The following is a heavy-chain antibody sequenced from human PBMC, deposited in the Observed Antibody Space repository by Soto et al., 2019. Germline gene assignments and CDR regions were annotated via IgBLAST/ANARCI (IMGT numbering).Heavy chain of an antibody. CDR1: GFTFSDYY. V-gene: IGHV3-11*01. J-gene: IGHJ5*02. CDR2: ISSSGSTI. CDR3: ASEREYYIFGH. D-gene: IGHD3-10*01. Sequence: GGSLRLSCAAYGFTFSDYYMSWIRQAPGKGLEWVSYISSSGSTIYYADSVKGRFTISRDNAKNSLYLQMNSLRAEDTAVYYCASEREYYIFGHWGQGTLVTVSS.